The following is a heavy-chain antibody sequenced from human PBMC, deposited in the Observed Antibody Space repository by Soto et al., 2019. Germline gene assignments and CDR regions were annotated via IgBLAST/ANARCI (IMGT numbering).Heavy chain of an antibody. CDR2: INPSGGRI. CDR1: GYSFTSYQ. J-gene: IGHJ6*02. V-gene: IGHV1-46*01. D-gene: IGHD3-16*02. CDR3: ARDGPPTTAGVGPGYTMDV. Sequence: QMQLVQSGAEVKPPGASVKVSCKASGYSFTSYQIHWVRQAPGQGLEWMGIINPSGGRITYAQTFQGRVLMTRDTSTSTLYMGLRSLRSEDTAVYYCARDGPPTTAGVGPGYTMDVWGQATTVTAS.